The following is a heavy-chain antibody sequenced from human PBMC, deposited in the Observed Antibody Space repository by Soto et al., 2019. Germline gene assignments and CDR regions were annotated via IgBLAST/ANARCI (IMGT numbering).Heavy chain of an antibody. Sequence: PGGSLRLSCAASGFTFSNAWMSWVRQAPGKGLEWVGRIKSKTDGGTTDYAAPVKGRFTISRDDSKNTLYLQMNSLKTEDTAVYYCTTDHDDMVVLVADTIGWGQGTLVNVFS. J-gene: IGHJ4*02. CDR2: IKSKTDGGTT. V-gene: IGHV3-15*01. CDR3: TTDHDDMVVLVADTIG. D-gene: IGHD2-15*01. CDR1: GFTFSNAW.